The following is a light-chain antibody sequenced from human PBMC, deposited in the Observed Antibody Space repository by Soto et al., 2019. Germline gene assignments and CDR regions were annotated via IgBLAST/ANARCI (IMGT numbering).Light chain of an antibody. J-gene: IGKJ1*01. Sequence: EIVMTQSPATLSVSPGERATLSCRASQSISSNLAWYQQKPGQAPRLLMFRTSSRATGFPARFSGSGSGAEFTLTISSLQSEDFAVYYCQQRSNWPRTFGQGTKVDIK. CDR3: QQRSNWPRT. V-gene: IGKV3-15*01. CDR2: RTS. CDR1: QSISSN.